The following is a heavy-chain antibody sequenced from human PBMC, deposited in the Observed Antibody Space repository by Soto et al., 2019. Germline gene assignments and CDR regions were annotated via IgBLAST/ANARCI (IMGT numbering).Heavy chain of an antibody. D-gene: IGHD3-3*01. CDR1: GGSISSGGYY. Sequence: KPSETLSLTCTVSGGSISSGGYYWSWIRQHPGKGLEWIGHIYYSGSTYYNPSLKSRVTISVDTSKNQFSLKLSSVTAADTAVYYCARVDFWSGLYGMDVWGQGTTVTVSS. CDR2: IYYSGST. V-gene: IGHV4-31*03. CDR3: ARVDFWSGLYGMDV. J-gene: IGHJ6*02.